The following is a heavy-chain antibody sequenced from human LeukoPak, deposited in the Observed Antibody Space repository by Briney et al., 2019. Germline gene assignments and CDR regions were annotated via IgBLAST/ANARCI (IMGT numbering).Heavy chain of an antibody. CDR2: IHHSGST. V-gene: IGHV4-34*01. CDR1: GGSFSGYY. CDR3: ARGRGVTIFGVVITNPDWFDP. Sequence: SETLSLTCAIYGGSFSGYYWSWIRQPPGKGLEWIGEIHHSGSTNYNPSLKSRVTISTDTSKKQFSLNLSSVTAADTAVYYCARGRGVTIFGVVITNPDWFDPWGQGTLVTVSS. J-gene: IGHJ5*02. D-gene: IGHD3-3*01.